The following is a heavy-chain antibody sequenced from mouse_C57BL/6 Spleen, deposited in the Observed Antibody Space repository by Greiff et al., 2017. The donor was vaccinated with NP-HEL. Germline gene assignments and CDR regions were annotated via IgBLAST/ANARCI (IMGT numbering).Heavy chain of an antibody. D-gene: IGHD2-3*01. J-gene: IGHJ4*01. CDR2: IRRKSSNYAT. Sequence: VQLVESGGGLVQPKGSLKLSCAASGFTFTTYAMHWVRQAPGKGLEWVARIRRKSSNYATYYADSVKDRFTISRDDSQSMLYLQMNNLKTEDTAMYYCVREDGYYVYYAMDYWGQGTSVTVSS. CDR1: GFTFTTYA. V-gene: IGHV10-3*01. CDR3: VREDGYYVYYAMDY.